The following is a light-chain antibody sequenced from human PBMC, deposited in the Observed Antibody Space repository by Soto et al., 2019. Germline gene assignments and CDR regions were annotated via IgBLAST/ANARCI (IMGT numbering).Light chain of an antibody. CDR3: AAWDDSLNVKVL. Sequence: QSVLTQPPSASGTPGQRVTISCSGSSSNIGSNTVNWYQQLPGTAPKLLIYSNNQRPSGVPDRFSGSKSGTSASLAISGLQSEDEADYYCAAWDDSLNVKVLFGGGTKLT. CDR1: SSNIGSNT. CDR2: SNN. J-gene: IGLJ2*01. V-gene: IGLV1-44*01.